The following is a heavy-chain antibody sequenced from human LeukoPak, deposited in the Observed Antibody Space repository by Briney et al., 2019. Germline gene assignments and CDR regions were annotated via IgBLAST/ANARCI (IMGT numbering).Heavy chain of an antibody. V-gene: IGHV4-59*08. CDR2: IYYSGST. CDR1: GASMNSYY. J-gene: IGHJ3*02. CDR3: ARGASYYDSSTYAFDI. D-gene: IGHD3-22*01. Sequence: SETLSLTCNVSGASMNSYYWSWIRQPPGKGLEWIGYIYYSGSTNYNPSLKSRVTISVDTSKNQFSLKLSSVTAADTAVYYCARGASYYDSSTYAFDIWGQGTMVTVSS.